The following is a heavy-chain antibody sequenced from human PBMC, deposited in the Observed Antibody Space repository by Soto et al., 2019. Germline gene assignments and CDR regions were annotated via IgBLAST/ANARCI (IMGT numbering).Heavy chain of an antibody. V-gene: IGHV5-10-1*01. Sequence: GESLKISCKGSGYSFTSYWISWVRQMPGKGLEWMGRIDPSDSYTNYSPSFQGHVTISADKSISTAYLQWSSLKASDTAMYYCARPGMSGYYYYGMDVWGQGTTVTAP. CDR3: ARPGMSGYYYYGMDV. J-gene: IGHJ6*02. D-gene: IGHD1-26*01. CDR2: IDPSDSYT. CDR1: GYSFTSYW.